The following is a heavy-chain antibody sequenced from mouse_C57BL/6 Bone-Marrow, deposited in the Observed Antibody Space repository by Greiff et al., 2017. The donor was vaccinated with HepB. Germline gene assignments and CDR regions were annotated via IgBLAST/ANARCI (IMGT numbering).Heavy chain of an antibody. V-gene: IGHV1-81*01. J-gene: IGHJ3*01. Sequence: VQLQQSGAELARPGASVKLSCKASGYTFTSYGISWVKQRTGQGLEWIGEIYPRSGNTYYNEKFKGKATLTADKSSSTAYMELRSLTSEDSAVYFCAREGELGQAFAYWGQGTLVTVSA. CDR3: AREGELGQAFAY. D-gene: IGHD4-1*01. CDR2: IYPRSGNT. CDR1: GYTFTSYG.